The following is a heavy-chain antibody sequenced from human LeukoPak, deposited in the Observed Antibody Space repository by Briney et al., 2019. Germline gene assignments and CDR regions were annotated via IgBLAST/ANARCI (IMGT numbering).Heavy chain of an antibody. CDR1: GYTFTGYY. J-gene: IGHJ4*02. CDR3: ARDRSSWYPYYFDY. D-gene: IGHD6-13*01. Sequence: ASVKVYCKASGYTFTGYYMHWVRQAPGQGLEWMGWINPNSGGTNYAQKFQGRVTMTRDTSISTAYMELSRLRSDDTAVYYCARDRSSWYPYYFDYWGQGTLVTVSS. V-gene: IGHV1-2*02. CDR2: INPNSGGT.